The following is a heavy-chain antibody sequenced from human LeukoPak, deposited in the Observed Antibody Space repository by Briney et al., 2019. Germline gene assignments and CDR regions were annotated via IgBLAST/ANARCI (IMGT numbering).Heavy chain of an antibody. CDR3: ARDGRYYYDSSGYYLTRHAFDI. D-gene: IGHD3-22*01. CDR1: GFTFSNYA. V-gene: IGHV3-23*01. J-gene: IGHJ3*02. CDR2: VTGSGGST. Sequence: GGSLRLSCAASGFTFSNYAMSWVRQAPGKGLEWVSTVTGSGGSTYYADSVKGRFTISRDNAKNTLYLQMNSLRAEDTAVYYCARDGRYYYDSSGYYLTRHAFDIWGQGTMVTVSS.